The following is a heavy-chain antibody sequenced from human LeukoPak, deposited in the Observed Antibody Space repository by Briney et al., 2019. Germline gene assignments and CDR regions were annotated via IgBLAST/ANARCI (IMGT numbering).Heavy chain of an antibody. CDR2: IYYSGST. D-gene: IGHD6-13*01. J-gene: IGHJ4*02. Sequence: SETLSLTCTVSGGSISSYYWSWVRQPPGKGLEWIGYIYYSGSTSYNPSLKSRVTISVETSKNQFSLKLSSVTAADTAVYYCARDRSWSFFSAWGQGTLVTVSS. CDR3: ARDRSWSFFSA. V-gene: IGHV4-59*01. CDR1: GGSISSYY.